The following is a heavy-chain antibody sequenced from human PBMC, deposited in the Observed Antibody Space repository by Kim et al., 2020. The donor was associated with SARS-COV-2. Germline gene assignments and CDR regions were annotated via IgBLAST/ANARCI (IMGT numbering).Heavy chain of an antibody. D-gene: IGHD1-26*01. J-gene: IGHJ4*02. CDR2: NT. V-gene: IGHV1-3*01. CDR3: ARDLSGLDDY. Sequence: NTKASQKVQGRVTITRDTSASTAYMGLSSLRSEDTAVYYCARDLSGLDDYWGQGTLVTVSS.